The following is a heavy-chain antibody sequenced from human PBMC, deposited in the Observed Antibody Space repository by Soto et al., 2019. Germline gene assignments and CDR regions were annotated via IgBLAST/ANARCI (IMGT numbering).Heavy chain of an antibody. V-gene: IGHV1-3*01. J-gene: IGHJ4*02. CDR1: GYTFTSYA. D-gene: IGHD1-26*01. CDR3: AIYYCNSGSYSYFDY. Sequence: GASVKVSCKASGYTFTSYAMHWVRQAPGQRLEWMGWINAGHGNTKYSQKCQGRVTITRDTAVSTAYIELSSLKSEDTAVYYCAIYYCNSGSYSYFDYWAQGTLVTVSS. CDR2: INAGHGNT.